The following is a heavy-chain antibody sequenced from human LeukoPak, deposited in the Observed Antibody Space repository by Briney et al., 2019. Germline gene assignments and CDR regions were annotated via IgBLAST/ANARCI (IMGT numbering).Heavy chain of an antibody. CDR2: ISGGGATT. CDR3: AKSTGYSTTGRDFDS. CDR1: GFTFSSYA. D-gene: IGHD6-13*01. Sequence: GGSLRLSCAASGFTFSSYAMSWVRQAPGKGLEWVSDISGGGATTFYADSAKGRFTISRDNSKNTLYLQLSSLRAEDTAVYYCAKSTGYSTTGRDFDSWGRGTLVTVSS. V-gene: IGHV3-23*01. J-gene: IGHJ4*02.